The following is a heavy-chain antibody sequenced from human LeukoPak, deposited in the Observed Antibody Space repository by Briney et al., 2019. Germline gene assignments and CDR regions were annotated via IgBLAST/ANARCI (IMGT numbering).Heavy chain of an antibody. V-gene: IGHV5-51*01. J-gene: IGHJ4*02. Sequence: GESLKISCQGSGYSFTSYWIGRVRQMPGKGLEWMGIIYPGDSDTRYSPSFQGKHTISADKSISTAYLQWSRLKASDTAMYYCARRPLDCSSTSCFDYWGQGTLVTVSS. CDR2: IYPGDSDT. D-gene: IGHD2-2*01. CDR3: ARRPLDCSSTSCFDY. CDR1: GYSFTSYW.